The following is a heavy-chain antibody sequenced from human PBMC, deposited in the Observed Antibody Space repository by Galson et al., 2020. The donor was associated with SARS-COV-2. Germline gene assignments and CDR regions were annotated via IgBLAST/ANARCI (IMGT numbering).Heavy chain of an antibody. D-gene: IGHD2-15*01. J-gene: IGHJ4*02. CDR2: IYYSGST. CDR3: ARRSLGYCSGGSCYSGFDY. Sequence: ETSETRSLTCTVSGGSISSYYWSWIRQPPGKGLEWIGYIYYSGSTNYNPSLKSRVTISVDTSKNQFSLKLSSVTAADTAVYYCARRSLGYCSGGSCYSGFDYWGQGTLVTVSS. V-gene: IGHV4-59*08. CDR1: GGSISSYY.